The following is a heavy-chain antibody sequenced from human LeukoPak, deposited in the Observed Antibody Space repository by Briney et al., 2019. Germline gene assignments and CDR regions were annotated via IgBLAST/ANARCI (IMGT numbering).Heavy chain of an antibody. CDR2: IIPIFCIA. D-gene: IGHD6-19*01. V-gene: IGHV1-69*04. Sequence: PVKVSCKASGGTFSRYAISWVRQAPGQGLEWLETIIPIFCIANYAQKFQGRVTITADKSTSTAYMELSSLRSEDTAVYYCATAIAVAGTPGMDVWGQGTTVTVSS. CDR1: GGTFSRYA. CDR3: ATAIAVAGTPGMDV. J-gene: IGHJ6*02.